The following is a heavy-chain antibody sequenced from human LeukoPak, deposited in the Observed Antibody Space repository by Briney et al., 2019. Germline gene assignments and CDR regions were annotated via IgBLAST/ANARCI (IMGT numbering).Heavy chain of an antibody. CDR3: ARASGGYYDSSGSFDY. J-gene: IGHJ4*02. D-gene: IGHD3-22*01. V-gene: IGHV3-53*01. Sequence: GGSLRLSCAASGFTVGSNYMSWVRQAPGKGLEWVSGIHSGDSTYYADSVKGRITISRYNSKNMLYLQMNSLRAEDTAVYHCARASGGYYDSSGSFDYWGQGTLVTVSS. CDR1: GFTVGSNY. CDR2: IHSGDST.